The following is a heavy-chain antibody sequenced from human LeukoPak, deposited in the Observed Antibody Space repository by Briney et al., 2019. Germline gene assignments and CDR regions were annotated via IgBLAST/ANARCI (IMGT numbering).Heavy chain of an antibody. CDR1: GGSITNINW. CDR3: GSNVIGWRALDH. J-gene: IGHJ4*02. Sequence: SGTLSLTCDVSGGSITNINWWSWVRQSPGKELEWIGEIYHTGLTKYNPALQSRVIMAVDRSKNQFSLNMTSVTAADTAIYYCGSNVIGWRALDHWGQGTLVTVSS. V-gene: IGHV4-4*02. CDR2: IYHTGLT. D-gene: IGHD6-19*01.